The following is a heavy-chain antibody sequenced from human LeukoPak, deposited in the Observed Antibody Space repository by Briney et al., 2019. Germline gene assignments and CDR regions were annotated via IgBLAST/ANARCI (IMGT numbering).Heavy chain of an antibody. CDR2: IIPILGIA. Sequence: SVKVSCKSSGGTFSSYAISWVRQAPGQGLEWMGRIIPILGIANYAQKLQGRVTKTTDTSTSTAYMELRSLRSDDTAVYYCARALHDYGGNSGWFDPWGQGTLVTVSS. V-gene: IGHV1-69*04. CDR1: GGTFSSYA. D-gene: IGHD4-23*01. CDR3: ARALHDYGGNSGWFDP. J-gene: IGHJ5*02.